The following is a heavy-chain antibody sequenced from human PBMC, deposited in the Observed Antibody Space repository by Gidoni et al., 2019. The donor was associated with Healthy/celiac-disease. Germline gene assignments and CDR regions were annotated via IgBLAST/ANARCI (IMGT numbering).Heavy chain of an antibody. V-gene: IGHV1-3*01. D-gene: IGHD6-13*01. CDR2: INAGNGNT. Sequence: QVQLVQSGAAVKKPGASVKVSCKASGYTFTSYAMHWVRQAPGQRLEWMGWINAGNGNTKYSQKFQGRVTITRDTSASTAYMELSSLRSEDTAVYYCARLIAAAGIRSRYYYYYYMDVWGKGTTVTVSS. J-gene: IGHJ6*03. CDR3: ARLIAAAGIRSRYYYYYYMDV. CDR1: GYTFTSYA.